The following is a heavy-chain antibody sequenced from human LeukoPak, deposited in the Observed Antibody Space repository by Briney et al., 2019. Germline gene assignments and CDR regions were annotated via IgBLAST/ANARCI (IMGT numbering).Heavy chain of an antibody. Sequence: GGSLRLACAASGFTFSSYGTHWVRQAPGKGLGWVAFIRYDGSKKYHADAAKGRFTVSRDNSKNTLNLQKNRPRAEETASYYCAKDPTHFRVWDYYETIGLSYWGQGTLVTVSS. J-gene: IGHJ4*02. D-gene: IGHD3-22*01. CDR3: AKDPTHFRVWDYYETIGLSY. CDR2: IRYDGSKK. CDR1: GFTFSSYG. V-gene: IGHV3-30*02.